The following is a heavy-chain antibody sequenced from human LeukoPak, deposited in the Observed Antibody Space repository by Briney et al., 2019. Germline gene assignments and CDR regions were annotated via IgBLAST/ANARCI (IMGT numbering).Heavy chain of an antibody. D-gene: IGHD5-18*01. V-gene: IGHV3-21*01. CDR2: ISSSSSYI. Sequence: AGGSLRLSCAASGFTFSSYSMNWVRQAPGKGLEWVSSISSSSSYIYYADSVKGRFTISRDNSKNTLSLQVSSLRTEDTAVYYCAKDRYSYAFEYSDSWGQETLVTVSS. CDR3: AKDRYSYAFEYSDS. CDR1: GFTFSSYS. J-gene: IGHJ4*02.